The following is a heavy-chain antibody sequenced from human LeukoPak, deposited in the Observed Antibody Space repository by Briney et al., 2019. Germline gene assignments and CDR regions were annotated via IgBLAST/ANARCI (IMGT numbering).Heavy chain of an antibody. V-gene: IGHV4-59*08. D-gene: IGHD6-13*01. CDR2: IYYSGST. CDR3: ARSSGIAAAGIDY. Sequence: PSETLSLTCTVSGVSISTYYWNWVRQPPGKGLEWVGYIYYSGSTKHNPSLKSRVTITVETSKNQFSLKLSSVTAADTAVYYCARSSGIAAAGIDYWGQGTLVTVSS. CDR1: GVSISTYY. J-gene: IGHJ4*02.